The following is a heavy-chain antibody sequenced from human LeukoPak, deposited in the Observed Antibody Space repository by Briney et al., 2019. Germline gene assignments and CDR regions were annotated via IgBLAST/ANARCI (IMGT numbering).Heavy chain of an antibody. D-gene: IGHD4-17*01. Sequence: RGSLRLSCAASAFTFSTYAMSWVRQTPGKGLEWVSTISGSGDTTYYADSVKGRFTISRDNSKNTLYLQMNSLRAEDTAVYYCAKDLGGDSTGPWYLDLWGRGTLVTVSS. CDR2: ISGSGDTT. V-gene: IGHV3-23*01. CDR1: AFTFSTYA. CDR3: AKDLGGDSTGPWYLDL. J-gene: IGHJ2*01.